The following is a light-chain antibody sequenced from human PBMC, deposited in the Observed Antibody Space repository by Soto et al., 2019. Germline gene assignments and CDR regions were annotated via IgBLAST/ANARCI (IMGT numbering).Light chain of an antibody. J-gene: IGLJ1*01. CDR3: SSYISTSTLV. Sequence: QSDLTQPASVSGSPEQSLTISCTGTSSEIGGYNYVSWYQQHPGKAPKLMLYDVVARPSGVSSRFSGSKSGNTASLTISGLQAEDEAEYYCSSYISTSTLVFGTGTQLTVL. CDR1: SSEIGGYNY. CDR2: DVV. V-gene: IGLV2-14*01.